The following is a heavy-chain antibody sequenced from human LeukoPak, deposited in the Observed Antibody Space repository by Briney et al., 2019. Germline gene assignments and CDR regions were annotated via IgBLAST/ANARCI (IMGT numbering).Heavy chain of an antibody. CDR3: AKDISSEREAFDY. V-gene: IGHV3-9*01. Sequence: PGRSLRLSCAASGFTFDDYAMHWVRQAPGKGLEWVSGISWNSGSIGYADSVKGRFTISRDNAKNSLYLQMNSLRAEDTALYYCAKDISSEREAFDYWGQGTLVTVSS. D-gene: IGHD6-19*01. CDR1: GFTFDDYA. J-gene: IGHJ4*02. CDR2: ISWNSGSI.